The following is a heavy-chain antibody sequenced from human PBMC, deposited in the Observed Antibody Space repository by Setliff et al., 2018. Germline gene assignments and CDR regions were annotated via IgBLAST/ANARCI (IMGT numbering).Heavy chain of an antibody. J-gene: IGHJ4*02. CDR1: GGTFSSYA. Sequence: ASVKVSCKASGGTFSSYAISWVRQAPGQGLEWMGWINPNSGGTNYAQKFQGWVTMTRDTSISTAYMELSRLRSDDTAVYYCARGPPDYWGQGTLVTVSS. V-gene: IGHV1-2*04. CDR3: ARGPPDY. CDR2: INPNSGGT.